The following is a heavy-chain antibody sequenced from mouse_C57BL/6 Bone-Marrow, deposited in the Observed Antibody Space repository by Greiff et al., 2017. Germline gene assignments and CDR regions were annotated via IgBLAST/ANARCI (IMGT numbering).Heavy chain of an antibody. Sequence: QVQLQQSGAELVRPGASVTLSCKASGYTFTDYEMHWVKQTPVHGLEWIGAIDPETGGTAYNQKFKGKAILTADKSSSSAYMELRSLTSEDAAVYYCTRGLGLYWFAYWGQGTLVTVSA. V-gene: IGHV1-15*01. D-gene: IGHD4-1*01. J-gene: IGHJ3*01. CDR2: IDPETGGT. CDR3: TRGLGLYWFAY. CDR1: GYTFTDYE.